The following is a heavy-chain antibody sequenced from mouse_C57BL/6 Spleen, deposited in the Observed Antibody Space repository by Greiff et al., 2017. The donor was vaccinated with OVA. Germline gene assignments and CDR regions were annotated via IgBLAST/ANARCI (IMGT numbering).Heavy chain of an antibody. V-gene: IGHV1-31*01. CDR1: GYSFTGYY. Sequence: EVQRVESGPELVKPGASVKISCKASGYSFTGYYMHWVKQSHGNILDWIGYIYPYNGVSSYNQKFKGKATLTVDKSSSTAYMELRSLTSEDSAVYYCARELITTVAPYFDYWGQGTTLTVSS. D-gene: IGHD1-1*01. CDR2: IYPYNGVS. CDR3: ARELITTVAPYFDY. J-gene: IGHJ2*01.